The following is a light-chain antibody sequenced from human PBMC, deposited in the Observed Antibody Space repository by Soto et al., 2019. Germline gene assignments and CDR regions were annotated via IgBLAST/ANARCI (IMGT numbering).Light chain of an antibody. CDR3: MQPLQTPVT. Sequence: DIVMTQSPLSLPVTPGEPASISCRSSQSLLLGNGYNYLDWYLQKPGQSPQLLIYLGSNRASGVPDRFSGSGSGTDVTLKISRVEAGDVGVYYCMQPLQTPVTVGQGTKLEIK. V-gene: IGKV2-28*01. CDR1: QSLLLGNGYNY. CDR2: LGS. J-gene: IGKJ2*01.